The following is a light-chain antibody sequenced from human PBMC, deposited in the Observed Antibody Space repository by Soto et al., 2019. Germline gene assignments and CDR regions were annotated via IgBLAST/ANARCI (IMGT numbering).Light chain of an antibody. CDR3: KSYTNKISFV. CDR1: SSDVGGYNY. Sequence: QSALTQPASVSGSPGQSITISCTGTSSDVGGYNYVSWFQQHPGKAHKLMIYEVSNRPSGVSNRFSGSRSGNTASLTISGLQSEDEAEYYCKSYTNKISFVFGTGTKVTVL. V-gene: IGLV2-14*01. CDR2: EVS. J-gene: IGLJ1*01.